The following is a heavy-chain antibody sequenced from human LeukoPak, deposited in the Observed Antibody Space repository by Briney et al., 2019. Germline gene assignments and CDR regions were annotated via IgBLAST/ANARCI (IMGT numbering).Heavy chain of an antibody. J-gene: IGHJ4*02. CDR2: IYTSGRT. D-gene: IGHD3-16*02. Sequence: PSETLSLTCTVSGGSLTFGSYYWTWIRQPAEKGLEWIGRIYTSGRTFYNPSLKSRVTISMDTSMNQFSLRLNSVTAADTAVYYCARARVIPASFDDWGKGTLVTVSS. V-gene: IGHV4-61*02. CDR3: ARARVIPASFDD. CDR1: GGSLTFGSYY.